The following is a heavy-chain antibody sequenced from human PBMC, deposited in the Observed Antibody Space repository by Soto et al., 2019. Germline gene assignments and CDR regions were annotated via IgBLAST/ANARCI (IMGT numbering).Heavy chain of an antibody. CDR3: AKAGIILENDAFDI. J-gene: IGHJ3*02. V-gene: IGHV3-9*01. CDR2: ISWNSGSI. Sequence: GGSLRLSCAASGFTFDDYAMHWVRQAPGKGLEWVSGISWNSGSIGYADSVKGRFTISRDNAKNSLYLQMNSLRAEDTALYYCAKAGIILENDAFDIWGQGTMVTVSS. CDR1: GFTFDDYA.